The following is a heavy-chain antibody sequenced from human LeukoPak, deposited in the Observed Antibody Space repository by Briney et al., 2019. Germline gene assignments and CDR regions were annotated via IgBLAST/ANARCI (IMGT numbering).Heavy chain of an antibody. CDR3: ARGKSSSRGGFDY. Sequence: SETLSLTCTVSGESISGYYWSWIRQPPGKGLERIGYIYYSGSTNYNPSLKSRVTTSVDTSKNQFSLNLSSVTTADTAVYYCARGKSSSRGGFDYWGQGTLVTVSS. J-gene: IGHJ4*02. D-gene: IGHD6-6*01. V-gene: IGHV4-59*01. CDR1: GESISGYY. CDR2: IYYSGST.